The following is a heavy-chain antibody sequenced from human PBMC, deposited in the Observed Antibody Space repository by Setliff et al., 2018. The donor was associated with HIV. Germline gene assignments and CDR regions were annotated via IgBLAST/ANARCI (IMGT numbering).Heavy chain of an antibody. Sequence: SETLSLTCTVFGFSISSGYYWSWVRQPAGKGLEWIGRIYTSGSTYYNPSLKSRVTISVDTSKNQFSLKLTSVTAADTAVYYCARQSTAPYYYDSSGYLGRFDPWGQGTMVTVSS. CDR2: IYTSGST. J-gene: IGHJ5*02. CDR1: GFSISSGYY. CDR3: ARQSTAPYYYDSSGYLGRFDP. D-gene: IGHD3-22*01. V-gene: IGHV4-38-2*02.